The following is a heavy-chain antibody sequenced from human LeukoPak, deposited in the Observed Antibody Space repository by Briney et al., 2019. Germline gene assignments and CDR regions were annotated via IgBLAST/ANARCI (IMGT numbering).Heavy chain of an antibody. CDR3: ARDYDFWSGYQTNWFDP. Sequence: PGGSLRLSCAASGFTFSSYGMHWVRKAPGKGLEWVALISYDGSNKYSADSVKGRFTISRDNSKNTLYLQMNSLRAEDTAVYYCARDYDFWSGYQTNWFDPWGQGTLVTVSS. J-gene: IGHJ5*02. CDR1: GFTFSSYG. V-gene: IGHV3-30*03. CDR2: ISYDGSNK. D-gene: IGHD3-3*01.